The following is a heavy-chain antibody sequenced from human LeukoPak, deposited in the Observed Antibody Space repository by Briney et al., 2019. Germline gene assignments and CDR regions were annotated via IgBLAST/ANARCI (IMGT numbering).Heavy chain of an antibody. J-gene: IGHJ4*02. CDR1: GFTFSSYA. CDR3: ARASPQWLDQYFDY. D-gene: IGHD6-19*01. Sequence: GGSLRLSCAACGFTFSSYATSWVRQAPGKGLEWVSAISGSGGSTYYADSVKGRFTISRDNSKNTLYLQMNSLRAEDTAVYYCARASPQWLDQYFDYWGQGTVVTVSS. V-gene: IGHV3-23*01. CDR2: ISGSGGST.